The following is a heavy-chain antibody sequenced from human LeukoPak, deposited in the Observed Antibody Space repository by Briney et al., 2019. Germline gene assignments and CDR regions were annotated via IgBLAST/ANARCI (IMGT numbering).Heavy chain of an antibody. J-gene: IGHJ4*02. CDR2: VTNNGGIT. CDR3: VKGYYYGSGSPFDY. CDR1: GFTFSSYA. D-gene: IGHD3-10*01. Sequence: PGGSLRLSCSASGFTFSSYAMHWVRQAPGKGLDYVSAVTNNGGITYYADSVKGRFTISRDNSKNTLSLQMSSLRAEDTAVYYCVKGYYYGSGSPFDYWGQGTLVTVSS. V-gene: IGHV3-64D*09.